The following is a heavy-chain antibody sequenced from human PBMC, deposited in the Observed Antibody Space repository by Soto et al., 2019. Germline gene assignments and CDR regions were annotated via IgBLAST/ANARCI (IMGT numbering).Heavy chain of an antibody. J-gene: IGHJ4*02. V-gene: IGHV1-18*04. Sequence: ASVKVSCKXSGYTFTSYGLSWVRQAPGQGLEWMGWISVYNGHTNYAQKLQGRVTMTTDTSTSTAYMELRSLRSDDTAVYYCARDIGDFRGIVVVPAAIPFDYWGQGTLVTVSS. CDR1: GYTFTSYG. D-gene: IGHD2-2*01. CDR3: ARDIGDFRGIVVVPAAIPFDY. CDR2: ISVYNGHT.